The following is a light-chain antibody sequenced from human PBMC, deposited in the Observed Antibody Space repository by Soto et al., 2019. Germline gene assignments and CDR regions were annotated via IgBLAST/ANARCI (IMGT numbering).Light chain of an antibody. V-gene: IGLV2-14*01. CDR2: DVS. J-gene: IGLJ1*01. CDR1: SSDVGHYNY. CDR3: SSYTSSSLYV. Sequence: QSVLTQPASVSGSPGQSITISCTGTSSDVGHYNYVSWYQQHPGKAPKLMIYDVSNRPSGVSNRFSGSKSGNTASLTISGLKAEDEADYYCSSYTSSSLYVFGTGTKVTV.